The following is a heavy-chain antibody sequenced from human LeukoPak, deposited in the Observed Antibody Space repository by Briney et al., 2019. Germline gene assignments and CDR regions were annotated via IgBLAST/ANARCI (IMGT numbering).Heavy chain of an antibody. D-gene: IGHD4-17*01. CDR3: ARGGTATYFDY. CDR1: GFTFSSYW. J-gene: IGHJ4*02. Sequence: GGSLRLSCAASGFTFSSYWMHWVRQAPGKGLVWVSRINSDGSSTSYADSVKGRFTISRDNAKNTLYLQMNSLRAEDTAVYYRARGGTATYFDYWGQGTLVTVSS. V-gene: IGHV3-74*01. CDR2: INSDGSST.